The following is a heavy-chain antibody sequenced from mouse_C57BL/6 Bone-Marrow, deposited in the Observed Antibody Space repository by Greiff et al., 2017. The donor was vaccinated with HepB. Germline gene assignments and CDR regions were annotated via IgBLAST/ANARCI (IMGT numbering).Heavy chain of an antibody. CDR2: IDPSDSET. V-gene: IGHV1-52*01. Sequence: VQLQQPGAELVRPGSSVKLSCKASGYTFTSYWMHWVKQRPIQGLEWIGNIDPSDSETHYNQKFKDKATLTVDKSSSTAYMQLSSLTSEDSAVYYCARSDGYYIDYWGQGTTLTVSS. J-gene: IGHJ2*01. D-gene: IGHD2-3*01. CDR3: ARSDGYYIDY. CDR1: GYTFTSYW.